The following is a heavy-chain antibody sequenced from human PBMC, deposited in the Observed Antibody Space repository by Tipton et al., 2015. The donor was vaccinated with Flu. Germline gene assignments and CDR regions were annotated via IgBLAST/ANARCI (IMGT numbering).Heavy chain of an antibody. CDR3: AKDLETIFGVVISRYFDY. CDR1: GFTFSSYA. CDR2: ISGSGGST. D-gene: IGHD3-3*01. Sequence: SLRLSCAASGFTFSSYAMSWVRQAPGKGLEWVSAISGSGGSTYYADSVKGRFTISRDNSKNTLYLQMNSLRAEDTAVYYCAKDLETIFGVVISRYFDYWGQGTLVTVSS. J-gene: IGHJ4*02. V-gene: IGHV3-23*01.